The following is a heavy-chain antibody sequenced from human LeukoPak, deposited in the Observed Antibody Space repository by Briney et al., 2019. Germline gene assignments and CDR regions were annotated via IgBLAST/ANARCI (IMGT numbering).Heavy chain of an antibody. CDR1: GFTVSSNY. D-gene: IGHD1-26*01. V-gene: IGHV3-53*01. CDR2: IYSGGST. CDR3: ARGDSGSYYSYYYMDV. Sequence: GGSLRLSCAAFGFTVSSNYMSWVRQAPGKGLEWVSVIYSGGSTYYADSVKGRFTISRDNSKNTLYLQMNSLRAEDTAVYYCARGDSGSYYSYYYMDVWGKGTTVTVSS. J-gene: IGHJ6*03.